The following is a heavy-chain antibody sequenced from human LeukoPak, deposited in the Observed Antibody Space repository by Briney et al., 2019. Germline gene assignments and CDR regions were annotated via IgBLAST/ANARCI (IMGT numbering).Heavy chain of an antibody. D-gene: IGHD3-10*01. J-gene: IGHJ4*02. V-gene: IGHV4-59*08. Sequence: SETLSLTCTVSGGSISSYYWNWIRQPPGKGLEWIGYIYDSGSTNYNPSLKSRVTISVDTSKNQFSLRLSSVTAADTAVYYCARRDYSPSARTMGYFGYWGQGAPVTVSS. CDR2: IYDSGST. CDR3: ARRDYSPSARTMGYFGY. CDR1: GGSISSYY.